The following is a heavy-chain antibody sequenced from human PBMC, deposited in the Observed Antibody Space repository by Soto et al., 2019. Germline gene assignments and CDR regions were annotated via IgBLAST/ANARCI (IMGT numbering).Heavy chain of an antibody. V-gene: IGHV3-11*01. CDR1: GFTFSDYY. J-gene: IGHJ4*02. D-gene: IGHD3-10*01. CDR2: IRNSGTAI. Sequence: QVQLVESGGGLVKPGGSLRLSCAASGFTFSDYYMSWMRQAPGKGLEWVSYIRNSGTAIYYADSLKGRFTISRDNAKNSLYLQMNSLRADDTAVYFCASAGRNGALWGQGTLVTVSS. CDR3: ASAGRNGAL.